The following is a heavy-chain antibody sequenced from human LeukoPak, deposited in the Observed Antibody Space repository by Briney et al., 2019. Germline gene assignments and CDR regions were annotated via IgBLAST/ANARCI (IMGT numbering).Heavy chain of an antibody. J-gene: IGHJ4*02. CDR2: IYPGDSDT. CDR3: ASAEGYYGGLFDY. Sequence: GESLKISCKGSGYRFTSHWIGWVRQMPGKGLEWMGIIYPGDSDTRYSPSFQGQVTISADKSISTAYLQWSSLKASDTAMYYCASAEGYYGGLFDYWGQGTLVTVSS. D-gene: IGHD1-26*01. CDR1: GYRFTSHW. V-gene: IGHV5-51*01.